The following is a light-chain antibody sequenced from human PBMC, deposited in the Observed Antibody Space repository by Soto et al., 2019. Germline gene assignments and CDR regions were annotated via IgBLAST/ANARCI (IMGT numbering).Light chain of an antibody. CDR2: AAS. Sequence: VQMTQSPSYLSTLAGDRVTITCRSSQSVSRYLNWYQHKPGKAQKLLINAASNLRSGVPSRFSGSGCGTDFTLTIDGLQPQDFAVYYGQQSYITPTITFGQGTRLDIK. CDR3: QQSYITPTIT. V-gene: IGKV1-39*01. J-gene: IGKJ5*01. CDR1: QSVSRY.